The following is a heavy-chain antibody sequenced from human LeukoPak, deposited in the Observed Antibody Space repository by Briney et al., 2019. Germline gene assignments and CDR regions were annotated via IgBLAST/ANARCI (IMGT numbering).Heavy chain of an antibody. Sequence: ASVKVSXKASGYVFTAYYIHWVRRAPGQGLEWVAWINPNTGSTNYAQNFQSRVSLTRDTSISTAYMELRGLRFDDTALYYCARDEEMTSGSGAGYCFEHWGQGTLVTVSS. CDR1: GYVFTAYY. CDR3: ARDEEMTSGSGAGYCFEH. V-gene: IGHV1-2*02. J-gene: IGHJ4*02. D-gene: IGHD3-10*01. CDR2: INPNTGST.